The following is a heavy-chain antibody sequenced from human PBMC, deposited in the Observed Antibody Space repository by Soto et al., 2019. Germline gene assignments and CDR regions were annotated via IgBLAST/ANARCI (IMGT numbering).Heavy chain of an antibody. CDR1: GGSFSGYY. V-gene: IGHV4-34*01. CDR2: INHSGST. D-gene: IGHD3-3*01. CDR3: ARVAYDFWSGYWSKTDYYCYRDF. Sequence: SETLSLTCAVYGGSFSGYYWSWIRQPPGKGLEWIGEINHSGSTNYNPSLKSRVTISVDTSKNQFSLKLSSVTAADTAVYYCARVAYDFWSGYWSKTDYYCYRDFWGKGTPVTAS. J-gene: IGHJ6*03.